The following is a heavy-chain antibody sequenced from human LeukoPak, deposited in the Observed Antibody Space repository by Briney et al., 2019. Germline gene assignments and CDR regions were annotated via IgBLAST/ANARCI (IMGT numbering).Heavy chain of an antibody. J-gene: IGHJ5*02. D-gene: IGHD4-17*01. CDR3: ASFPGDPLWFDP. V-gene: IGHV3-30*04. Sequence: PGGSLRLSCAASGFTFSSYAMHWVRQAPGKGLEWVAVISYDGSNKYYADSVKGRFTISRDNSKNTLYLQMNSLRAEDTAVYYCASFPGDPLWFDPWGQGTLVTVSS. CDR2: ISYDGSNK. CDR1: GFTFSSYA.